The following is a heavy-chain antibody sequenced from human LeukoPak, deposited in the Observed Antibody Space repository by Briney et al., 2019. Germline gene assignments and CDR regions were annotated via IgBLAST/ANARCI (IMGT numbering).Heavy chain of an antibody. CDR2: ISGSGGGT. CDR1: GFTFSSYG. V-gene: IGHV3-23*01. J-gene: IGHJ5*02. D-gene: IGHD6-13*01. CDR3: AKVAAAIVILGWFDP. Sequence: GGSLRLSCAASGFTFSSYGMSWVRQAPGKGLEWVSAISGSGGGTYYADSVKGRFTISRDNSKNTLYLQMNSLRAEDTAVYYCAKVAAAIVILGWFDPWGQGTLVTVSS.